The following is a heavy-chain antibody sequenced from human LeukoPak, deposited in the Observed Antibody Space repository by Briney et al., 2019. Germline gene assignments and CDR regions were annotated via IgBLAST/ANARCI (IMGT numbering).Heavy chain of an antibody. CDR1: GDSINSRSYY. CDR2: IYHSEST. CDR3: ARGGVRYKRGEFQH. D-gene: IGHD1-14*01. V-gene: IGHV4-39*07. J-gene: IGHJ1*01. Sequence: SETLSLTCAVSGDSINSRSYYWAWIRQPPGKGLEWIGSIYHSESTYYNPSLKSRVTISLDSSKNQFSLKLSSVTAADTAVYYCARGGVRYKRGEFQHWGQGTLVTVSS.